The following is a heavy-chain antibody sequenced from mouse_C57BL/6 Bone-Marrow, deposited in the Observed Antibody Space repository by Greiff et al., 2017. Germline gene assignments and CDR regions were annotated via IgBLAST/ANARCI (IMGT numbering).Heavy chain of an antibody. CDR3: ARQGYYAMDY. CDR2: ISSGGSYT. CDR1: GFTFSSNG. J-gene: IGHJ4*01. Sequence: DVKLVESGGDLVKPGGSLKLSCAASGFTFSSNGMSWVRQTPDKRLEWVATISSGGSYTYYPDSVKGRFTISRDNAKNTLYLQMSSLKSEDTAMYYCARQGYYAMDYWGQGTSVTVSS. V-gene: IGHV5-6*02.